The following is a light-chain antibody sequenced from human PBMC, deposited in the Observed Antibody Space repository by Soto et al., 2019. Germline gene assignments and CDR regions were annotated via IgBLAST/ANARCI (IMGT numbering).Light chain of an antibody. V-gene: IGKV3-20*01. Sequence: EIVLTQSPGTLSLSPGERATLSCRASHSVSSSYLAWYQQKPGQAPRLVIYGASSRATGIPDRFSGSGSGTCFTLTISRLEPEDFAVYYCHQYGSSPYTFGQGTKLEIK. CDR1: HSVSSSY. J-gene: IGKJ2*01. CDR2: GAS. CDR3: HQYGSSPYT.